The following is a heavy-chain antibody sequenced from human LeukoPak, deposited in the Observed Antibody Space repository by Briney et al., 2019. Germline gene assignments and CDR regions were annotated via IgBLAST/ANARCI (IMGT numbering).Heavy chain of an antibody. CDR2: IYYSGST. CDR1: GGSISSYY. J-gene: IGHJ4*02. V-gene: IGHV4-59*01. D-gene: IGHD5-18*01. CDR3: ARSIAKGYSYGFDY. Sequence: SETLSLTCTVSGGSISSYYWSWIRQPPGKGLEWNGYIYYSGSTNYNPSLKSRVTISVDTSKNQFSLKLSSVTAADTAVYYCARSIAKGYSYGFDYWGQGTLVTVSS.